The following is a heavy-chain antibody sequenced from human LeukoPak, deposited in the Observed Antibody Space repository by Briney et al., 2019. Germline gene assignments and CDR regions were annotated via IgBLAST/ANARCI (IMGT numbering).Heavy chain of an antibody. CDR1: GFTFSSYW. CDR3: ARDAGYGYDRFDY. CDR2: IKQDGSEK. V-gene: IGHV3-7*01. J-gene: IGHJ4*02. D-gene: IGHD5-18*01. Sequence: GGSLRLSCAASGFTFSSYWMSWVRQAPGKGLEWVANIKQDGSEKYYVDSVKGRFTISRDNAKNSLYLQMNSLRAEDTAVYYCARDAGYGYDRFDYWGQGTQVTVSS.